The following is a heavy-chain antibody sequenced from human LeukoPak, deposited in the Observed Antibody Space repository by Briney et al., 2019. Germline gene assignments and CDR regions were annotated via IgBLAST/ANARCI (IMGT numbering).Heavy chain of an antibody. CDR1: GYTFTSYG. CDR3: ARDRSSSSWHPDAFDI. J-gene: IGHJ3*02. Sequence: GASVKVSCKASGYTFTSYGISWVRQAPGQGLEWMGWISAYNGNTNYAQKPQGRVTMTTDTSTSTAYMELRSLRSDDTAVYYCARDRSSSSWHPDAFDIWGQGTMVTVSS. V-gene: IGHV1-18*01. D-gene: IGHD6-13*01. CDR2: ISAYNGNT.